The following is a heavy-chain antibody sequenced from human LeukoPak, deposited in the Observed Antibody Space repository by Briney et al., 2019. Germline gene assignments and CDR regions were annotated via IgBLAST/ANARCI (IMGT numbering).Heavy chain of an antibody. J-gene: IGHJ4*02. CDR3: ARGPYSSNWYVDY. D-gene: IGHD6-13*01. V-gene: IGHV3-48*03. Sequence: GGSLRLSCAASGFTLSSYEMNWVRLAPGKGLEWISYISRTGNSIYYADSVKGRFTISRDSAKNSLYLQMDSLRAEDTAVYYCARGPYSSNWYVDYWGQGTLVTVAS. CDR2: ISRTGNSI. CDR1: GFTLSSYE.